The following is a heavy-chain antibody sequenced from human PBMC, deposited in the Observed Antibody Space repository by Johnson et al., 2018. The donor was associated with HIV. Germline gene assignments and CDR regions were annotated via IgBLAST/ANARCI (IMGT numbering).Heavy chain of an antibody. D-gene: IGHD6-6*01. CDR2: IRYDGSNK. CDR1: GFTFSSYG. J-gene: IGHJ3*02. Sequence: VQLVESGGGVVQPGGSLRLSCAASGFTFSSYGMHWVRQAPGKGLEWVAFIRYDGSNKYYADSVKGRFTISRDNSNNTLYLQMNSLRAEDTAVYYCARDRGAGSSGAFDIWGQGTMVTVSS. V-gene: IGHV3-30*02. CDR3: ARDRGAGSSGAFDI.